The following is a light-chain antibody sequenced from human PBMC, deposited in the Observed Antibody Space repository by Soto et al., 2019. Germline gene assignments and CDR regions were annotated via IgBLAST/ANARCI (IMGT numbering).Light chain of an antibody. Sequence: QPVVTQEPSFSVSPGGTVTLTCGLTSGSVSTTYYPSWYQQTPGQAPRTLIYSTNIRSSGVPDRFSGSILGNMAALTITGAQADDESDYHCMLYMGGGLVVFGGWTKVTVL. J-gene: IGLJ2*01. CDR1: SGSVSTTYY. CDR2: STN. CDR3: MLYMGGGLVV. V-gene: IGLV8-61*01.